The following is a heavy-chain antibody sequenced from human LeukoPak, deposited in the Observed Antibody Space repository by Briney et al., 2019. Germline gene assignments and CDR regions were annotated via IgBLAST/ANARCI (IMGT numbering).Heavy chain of an antibody. Sequence: PSETLSLTCAVYGGSFSGYYWSWIRQPPCRGVEWIVEINHSESTNYNPSLHSRVTISVDTSKDQFSMKLSSVTAAHTAVYYCAGELITISGVVPIFDYWGQGTLVTVS. V-gene: IGHV4-34*01. CDR3: AGELITISGVVPIFDY. J-gene: IGHJ4*02. D-gene: IGHD3-3*01. CDR2: INHSEST. CDR1: GGSFSGYY.